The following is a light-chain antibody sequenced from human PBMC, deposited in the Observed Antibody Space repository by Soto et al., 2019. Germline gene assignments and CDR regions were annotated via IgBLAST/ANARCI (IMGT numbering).Light chain of an antibody. V-gene: IGKV1-5*01. CDR1: QTITTW. CDR2: DAS. J-gene: IGKJ1*01. CDR3: QQYTNTNNPWM. Sequence: DIRGTQSPPTLSAYIGDRGTITCRASQTITTWMAWYQQKPGKAPKLLVYDASTLQSGVATRFSGSGSGTEFTLIISGRQPEDSATYYCQQYTNTNNPWMLGQGTKV.